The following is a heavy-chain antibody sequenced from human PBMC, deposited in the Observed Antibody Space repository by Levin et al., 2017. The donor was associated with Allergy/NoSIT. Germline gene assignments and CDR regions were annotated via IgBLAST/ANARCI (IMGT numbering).Heavy chain of an antibody. Sequence: GGSLRLSCAASGFTFNRYSMNWVRQAPGQGLEWVSYISTSSSTIYYADSVKGRFTISRDNAKNSLYLQMNSLRDEDTAVYYCARATTDGPYYYYMDGWGKGTTVTVSS. CDR2: ISTSSSTI. J-gene: IGHJ6*03. V-gene: IGHV3-48*02. CDR1: GFTFNRYS. D-gene: IGHD4-11*01. CDR3: ARATTDGPYYYYMDG.